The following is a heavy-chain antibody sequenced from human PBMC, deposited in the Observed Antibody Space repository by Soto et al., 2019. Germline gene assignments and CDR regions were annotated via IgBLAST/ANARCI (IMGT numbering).Heavy chain of an antibody. Sequence: SETLSLTCTVSGDSISSYYWSWIRQPPGKGLEWIGYIYYSGSTNYNPSLKSRVTISVDTSKNQFSLKLSSVTAADTAVYYCARIAVAGDYYFDYWGQGTLVTVSS. CDR1: GDSISSYY. CDR3: ARIAVAGDYYFDY. CDR2: IYYSGST. D-gene: IGHD6-19*01. J-gene: IGHJ4*02. V-gene: IGHV4-59*01.